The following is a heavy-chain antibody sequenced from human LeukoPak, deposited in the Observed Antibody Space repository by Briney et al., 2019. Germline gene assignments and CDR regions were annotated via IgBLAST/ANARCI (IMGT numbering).Heavy chain of an antibody. D-gene: IGHD3-3*01. Sequence: GASVKVSCKASGYTFTSYDINWVRQATGQGLEWMGWMNPNSGNTGYAQKFQGRVTMTRNTSTSTAYMELSSLRSGDAGVYYCAIVRFVEYYCGQGTLVTVSS. CDR3: AIVRFVEYY. V-gene: IGHV1-8*01. CDR1: GYTFTSYD. J-gene: IGHJ4*02. CDR2: MNPNSGNT.